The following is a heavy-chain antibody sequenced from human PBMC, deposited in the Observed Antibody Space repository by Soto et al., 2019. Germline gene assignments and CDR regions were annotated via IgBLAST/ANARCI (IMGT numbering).Heavy chain of an antibody. D-gene: IGHD1-26*01. Sequence: QVQLQESGPGLVKPSETLSLTCTVSGGSVSSGSYYWSWIRQPPGKGLEWIGYIYYSGSTNYNPSLKSRVTISVDTSKNQFSLKLSSVTAADTAVYYCASFTIVGATFNWFDPWGQGTLVTVSS. CDR1: GGSVSSGSYY. CDR2: IYYSGST. J-gene: IGHJ5*02. CDR3: ASFTIVGATFNWFDP. V-gene: IGHV4-61*01.